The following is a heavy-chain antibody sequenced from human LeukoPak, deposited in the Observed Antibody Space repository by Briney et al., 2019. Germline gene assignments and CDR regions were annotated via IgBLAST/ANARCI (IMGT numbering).Heavy chain of an antibody. Sequence: KAGGSLRLSCAASGFTFSSYSMNWVRQAPGKGLEWVSSISSSSSYIYYADSVKGRFTISRDNAKNSLYLQMNSLRAEDTAVYYCARLVHGTSVVDYWGQGTLVTVSS. CDR2: ISSSSSYI. CDR3: ARLVHGTSVVDY. V-gene: IGHV3-21*01. CDR1: GFTFSSYS. D-gene: IGHD6-13*01. J-gene: IGHJ4*02.